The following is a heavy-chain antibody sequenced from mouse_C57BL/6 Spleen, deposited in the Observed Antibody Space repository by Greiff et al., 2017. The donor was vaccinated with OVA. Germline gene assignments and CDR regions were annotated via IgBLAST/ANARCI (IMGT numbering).Heavy chain of an antibody. CDR1: GYSITSGYY. CDR3: ALYGNYVPWFAY. D-gene: IGHD2-1*01. Sequence: EVKLMESGPGLVKPSQSLSLTCSVTGYSITSGYYWNWIRQFPGNKLEWMGYISYDGSNNYNPSLKNRISITRDTSKNQFFLKLNSVTTEDTATYYCALYGNYVPWFAYWGQGTLVTVSA. J-gene: IGHJ3*01. V-gene: IGHV3-6*01. CDR2: ISYDGSN.